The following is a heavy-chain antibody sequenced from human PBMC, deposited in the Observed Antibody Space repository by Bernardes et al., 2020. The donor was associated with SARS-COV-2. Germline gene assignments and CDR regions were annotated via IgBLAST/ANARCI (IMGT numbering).Heavy chain of an antibody. Sequence: GGSLRLSCAASGFTFSSYWMHWVRLDPGKGPVWVSRINGDGSSINYADSVKGRFTISRDHARNTLYLEMNSMRDEDTAVYYCARGSGNYYFDYWVQGTLVTV. J-gene: IGHJ4*02. CDR1: GFTFSSYW. D-gene: IGHD1-26*01. CDR2: INGDGSSI. V-gene: IGHV3-74*01. CDR3: ARGSGNYYFDY.